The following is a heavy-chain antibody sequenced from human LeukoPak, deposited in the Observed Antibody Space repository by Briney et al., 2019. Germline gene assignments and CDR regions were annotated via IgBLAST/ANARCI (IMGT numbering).Heavy chain of an antibody. CDR3: ARANALHCSSTSCLFDY. CDR2: INRNSGGT. CDR1: GYTFTDYY. D-gene: IGHD2-2*01. V-gene: IGHV1-2*04. J-gene: IGHJ4*02. Sequence: ASVKVSCKASGYTFTDYYSHWVRQATGQRLEWMGWINRNSGGTYSAQKCQGWVTMTRDTSISTAYMELSRLTSADTALYYCARANALHCSSTSCLFDYWGQGTLVTVSS.